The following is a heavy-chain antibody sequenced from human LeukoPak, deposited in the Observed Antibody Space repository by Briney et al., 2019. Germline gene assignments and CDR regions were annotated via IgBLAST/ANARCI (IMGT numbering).Heavy chain of an antibody. D-gene: IGHD1-7*01. CDR2: ISWNSGSI. Sequence: GGSLRLSCAASGFTFDDYAMHWVRQAPGKGLEWVSGISWNSGSIGYADSVQGRFTISRDNAKNSLYLQMNSLRAEDTALYYCAKGGGGITGTTSADYWGQGTLVTVSS. CDR1: GFTFDDYA. V-gene: IGHV3-9*01. J-gene: IGHJ4*02. CDR3: AKGGGGITGTTSADY.